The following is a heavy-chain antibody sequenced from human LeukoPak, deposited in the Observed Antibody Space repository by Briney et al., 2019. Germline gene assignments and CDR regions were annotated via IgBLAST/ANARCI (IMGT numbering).Heavy chain of an antibody. D-gene: IGHD1-26*01. CDR2: ISWDGGST. CDR3: AKDASEGSYYFDY. V-gene: IGHV3-43D*03. J-gene: IGHJ4*02. Sequence: GGSLRLSCADPGFTFDVYAMHWVCQAPGEGVEWVSLISWDGGSTYYADSVKGRFTISRDNSKNSLYLQMNSLRAEDTALYYCAKDASEGSYYFDYWGQGTLVTVSS. CDR1: GFTFDVYA.